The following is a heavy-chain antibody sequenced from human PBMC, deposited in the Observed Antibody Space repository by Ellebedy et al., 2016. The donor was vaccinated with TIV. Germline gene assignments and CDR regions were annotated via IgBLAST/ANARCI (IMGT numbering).Heavy chain of an antibody. D-gene: IGHD3-3*01. CDR3: ASDANFTFDY. CDR2: IYYSGST. V-gene: IGHV4-39*01. J-gene: IGHJ4*02. Sequence: MPSETLSLTCTVSGGSISSSSYYWGWIRQPPGKGLEWIGSIYYSGSTYYNPSLKSRVTISVDTSKNQFSLKLSSVTAAETAVYYCASDANFTFDYWGQGTLVTVSS. CDR1: GGSISSSSYY.